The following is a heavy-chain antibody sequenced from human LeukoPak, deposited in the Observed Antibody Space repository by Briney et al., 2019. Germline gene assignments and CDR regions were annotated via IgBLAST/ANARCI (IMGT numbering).Heavy chain of an antibody. D-gene: IGHD3-3*01. V-gene: IGHV1-2*02. J-gene: IGHJ4*02. CDR2: INPNSGGT. CDR3: AXXRRYYDFWSGYLSPTN. Sequence: GASVKVSCKTSGYTFTGYYIHWVRQAPGQGLEWMGWINPNSGGTNYAQKFQGRVTMTRDTSISTAYMELSRLRSDDTAVYYCAXXRRYYDFWSGYLSPTNWGQGTLVTVSS. CDR1: GYTFTGYY.